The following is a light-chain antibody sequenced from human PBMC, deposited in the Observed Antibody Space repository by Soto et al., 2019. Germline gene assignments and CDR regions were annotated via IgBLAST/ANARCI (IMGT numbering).Light chain of an antibody. CDR2: GAS. V-gene: IGKV3-20*01. CDR3: QQYGRSPIT. CDR1: QSVNSR. Sequence: VVTQSPCTLSLSPGERATLSCRASQSVNSRLAWYQHKPGQAPRLRISGASSRATGIPDRLSGSGSATDFTLTISRLEPEDFALYYCQQYGRSPITFGQGTRLEIK. J-gene: IGKJ5*01.